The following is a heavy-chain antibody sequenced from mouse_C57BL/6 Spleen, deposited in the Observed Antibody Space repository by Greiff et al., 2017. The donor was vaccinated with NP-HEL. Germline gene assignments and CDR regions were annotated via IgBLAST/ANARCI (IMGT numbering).Heavy chain of an antibody. J-gene: IGHJ3*01. CDR3: TRDYGSSYPAWFAY. Sequence: QVQLQQSGAELVRPGASVTLSCKASGYTFTDYEMHWVKQTPVHGLEWIGAIDPETGGPAYNQKFKGKAILTADKSSSTAYMELRSRTSEDSAVYYCTRDYGSSYPAWFAYWGQGTLVTVSA. CDR2: IDPETGGP. V-gene: IGHV1-15*01. CDR1: GYTFTDYE. D-gene: IGHD1-1*01.